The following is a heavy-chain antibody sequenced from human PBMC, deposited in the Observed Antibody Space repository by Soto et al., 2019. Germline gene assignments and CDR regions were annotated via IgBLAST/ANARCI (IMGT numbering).Heavy chain of an antibody. CDR3: VRRAITATNNWGSFHI. D-gene: IGHD1-7*01. V-gene: IGHV3-23*01. J-gene: IGHJ3*02. CDR2: IDGSGDGT. Sequence: EVQLLESGGGLVQPGGSLRLSCVASGFSFTNFVMNWVRQTPGKGLEWVSTIDGSGDGTYYTDSVKGRFTISRDNSKSTLFLQMNSLRADDTAVYYCVRRAITATNNWGSFHIWGQGTMVTVSS. CDR1: GFSFTNFV.